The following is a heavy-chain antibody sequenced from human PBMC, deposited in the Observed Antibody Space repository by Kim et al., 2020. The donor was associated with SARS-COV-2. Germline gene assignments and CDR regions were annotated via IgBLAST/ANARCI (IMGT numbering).Heavy chain of an antibody. V-gene: IGHV3-74*01. CDR3: ARASELLFDH. Sequence: SQSYADSVKGRLTISRDNAKNTLYLQMNSLRAEDTAVYYCARASELLFDHWGQGTLVTVSS. CDR2: SQ. D-gene: IGHD1-26*01. J-gene: IGHJ4*02.